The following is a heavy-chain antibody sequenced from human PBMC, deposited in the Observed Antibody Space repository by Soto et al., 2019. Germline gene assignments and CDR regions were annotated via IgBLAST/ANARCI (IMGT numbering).Heavy chain of an antibody. V-gene: IGHV1-8*01. J-gene: IGHJ6*02. CDR3: ARGDYDFWSGYSRPYYYYGMDV. D-gene: IGHD3-3*01. CDR1: GYTFTSYD. CDR2: MNPNSGNT. Sequence: QVQLVQSGAEVKKPGASVKVSCKASGYTFTSYDINWVRQATGQGLEWMGWMNPNSGNTGYAQKFQGRVTMTRNTSTSXAYXEXISLRSEDTAVYYCARGDYDFWSGYSRPYYYYGMDVWGQGTTVTVSS.